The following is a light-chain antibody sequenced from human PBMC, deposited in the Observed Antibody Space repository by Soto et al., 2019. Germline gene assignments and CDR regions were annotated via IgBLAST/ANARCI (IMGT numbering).Light chain of an antibody. CDR1: SSDVGSYNL. Sequence: QSALTQPASVSGSPGQSITISCTGTSSDVGSYNLVSWYQQHPGKAPKVMIFEANKRHSGVSNRFSGSKSGNTASLTISGLQAEDEADYYCCTYVGSRTLVFGGGTKLTVL. V-gene: IGLV2-23*01. CDR2: EAN. J-gene: IGLJ2*01. CDR3: CTYVGSRTLV.